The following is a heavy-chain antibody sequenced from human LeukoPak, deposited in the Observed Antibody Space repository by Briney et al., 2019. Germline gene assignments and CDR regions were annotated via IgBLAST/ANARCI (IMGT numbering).Heavy chain of an antibody. Sequence: SGGSLRLSCAASGFTFSSYGMHWVRQAPGKGLEWVAFIRYDGSNKYYADSVKGRFTISRDNSKNTLYLQMNSLRAEDTAVYYCAKDSSSWYLGLTYYYYYYMDVWGKGTTATISS. CDR3: AKDSSSWYLGLTYYYYYYMDV. D-gene: IGHD6-13*01. J-gene: IGHJ6*03. CDR2: IRYDGSNK. CDR1: GFTFSSYG. V-gene: IGHV3-30*02.